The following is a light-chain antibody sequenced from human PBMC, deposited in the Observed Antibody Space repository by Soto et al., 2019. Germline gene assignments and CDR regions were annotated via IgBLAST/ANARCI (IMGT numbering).Light chain of an antibody. V-gene: IGKV3-20*01. CDR3: QQYGGSPLYT. CDR2: GAS. J-gene: IGKJ2*01. Sequence: EIVLTQSPGTLSLSPGERATLSCRASQSVSSSYLAWYQKKPGQAPRLLIYGASSRATGIPDRFSGSGSGTDFTLTISRLEPEDFAVYYCQQYGGSPLYTFGQGTKREIK. CDR1: QSVSSSY.